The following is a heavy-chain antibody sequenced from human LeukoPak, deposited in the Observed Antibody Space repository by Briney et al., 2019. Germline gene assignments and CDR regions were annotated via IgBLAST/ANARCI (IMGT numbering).Heavy chain of an antibody. D-gene: IGHD6-13*01. CDR3: ARLRYSSSWYGN. J-gene: IGHJ4*02. CDR2: IYPGDSDT. Sequence: KVSCKASGGTFSSYAISWVRQMPGKGLEWMGIIYPGDSDTRYSPSFQGQVTISADKSISTAYLQWSSLKASDTAMYYCARLRYSSSWYGNWGQGTLVTVSS. V-gene: IGHV5-51*01. CDR1: GGTFSSYA.